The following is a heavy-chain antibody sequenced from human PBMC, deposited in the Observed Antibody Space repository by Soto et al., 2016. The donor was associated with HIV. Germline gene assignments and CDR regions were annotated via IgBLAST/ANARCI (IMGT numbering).Heavy chain of an antibody. D-gene: IGHD5-12*01. J-gene: IGHJ4*02. CDR2: INPGSGGT. V-gene: IGHV1-2*02. CDR1: GYTFTGHY. CDR3: ATLSEDYAYEYSEADY. Sequence: QVQLVQSGAEVKKPGASVKVSCKASGYTFTGHYIHWVRQAPGQGLEWMGWINPGSGGTNYAQKFQGRVTMTRDTSITTAYMELSRLKSDDTAVYYCATLSEDYAYEYSEADYWGQGTLVTVSS.